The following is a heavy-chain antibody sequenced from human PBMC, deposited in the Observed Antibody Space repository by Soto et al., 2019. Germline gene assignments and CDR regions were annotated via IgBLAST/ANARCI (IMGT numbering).Heavy chain of an antibody. V-gene: IGHV3-30-3*01. J-gene: IGHJ4*02. CDR1: GFTFSSYA. CDR3: ARARVGIQYFDY. D-gene: IGHD1-26*01. CDR2: ISYDGSNK. Sequence: GGSLRLSCAASGFTFSSYAMHWVRQAPGKGLEWVAVISYDGSNKYYADSVKGRFTISRDNSKNTLYLQMNSLRAEDTAVYYCARARVGIQYFDYWGQGTLVTVSS.